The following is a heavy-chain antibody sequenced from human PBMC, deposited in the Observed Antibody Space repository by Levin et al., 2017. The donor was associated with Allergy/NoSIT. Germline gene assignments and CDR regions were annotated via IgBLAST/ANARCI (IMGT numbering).Heavy chain of an antibody. CDR3: ARVRRVTMVRGSYYYYYMDV. CDR1: GFTFSSYS. V-gene: IGHV3-48*01. CDR2: ISSSSSTI. Sequence: PSQTLSLTCAASGFTFSSYSMNWVRQAPGKGLEWVSYISSSSSTIYYADSVKGRFTISRDNAKNSLYLQMNSLRAEDTAVYYCARVRRVTMVRGSYYYYYMDVWGKGTTVTVSS. J-gene: IGHJ6*03. D-gene: IGHD3-10*01.